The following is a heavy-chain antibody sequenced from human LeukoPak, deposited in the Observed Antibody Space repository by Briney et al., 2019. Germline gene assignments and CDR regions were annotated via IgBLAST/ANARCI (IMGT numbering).Heavy chain of an antibody. CDR3: ARDRRYYYDSSGYSYYYYGMDV. J-gene: IGHJ6*02. D-gene: IGHD3-22*01. V-gene: IGHV1-69*13. CDR2: IIPIFGTA. CDR1: GGTFSSYA. Sequence: SVKVSCKASGGTFSSYAISWVRQAPGQGLEWMGGIIPIFGTANYAQKFQGRVTITADESTSTAYMELSSLRSEDTAVYYCARDRRYYYDSSGYSYYYYGMDVWGQGTTVTVPS.